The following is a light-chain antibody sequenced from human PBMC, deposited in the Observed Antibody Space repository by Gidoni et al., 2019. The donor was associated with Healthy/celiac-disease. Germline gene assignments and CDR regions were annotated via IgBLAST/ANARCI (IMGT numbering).Light chain of an antibody. CDR2: AAS. V-gene: IGKV1-39*01. CDR1: PSISSY. Sequence: DIQMTQSPSSLSASVGDRVTITCRASPSISSYLNWYQQKPGKAPKLLIYAASSLQSGVPSRFSGRGSGTDFTLTSSSLQHEDVANYYCQQSYSTPWTFGQGTKVEIK. J-gene: IGKJ1*01. CDR3: QQSYSTPWT.